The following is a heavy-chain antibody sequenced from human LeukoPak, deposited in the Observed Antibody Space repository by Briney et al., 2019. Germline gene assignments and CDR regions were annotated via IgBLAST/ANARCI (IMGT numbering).Heavy chain of an antibody. CDR3: ASSFDRDSSGYDRPPGY. CDR2: IYMADVTCFAAGTT. D-gene: IGHD3-22*01. V-gene: IGHV3-53*05. J-gene: IGHJ4*02. Sequence: GGSLRLSCSASGFTVSSNYMSWVRQAPGKGLEWVSVIYMADVTCFAAGTTFYAEDVKGRFTISRDISKNTIYLQMNSLRGDDTAVYFCASSFDRDSSGYDRPPGYWGQGTLVTVSS. CDR1: GFTVSSNY.